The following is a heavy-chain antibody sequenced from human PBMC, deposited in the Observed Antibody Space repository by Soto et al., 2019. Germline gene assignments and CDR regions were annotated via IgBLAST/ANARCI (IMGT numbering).Heavy chain of an antibody. CDR1: GYTFTSYY. V-gene: IGHV1-46*01. CDR2: INPSGGST. Sequence: ASVKVSCKASGYTFTSYYMHWVRQAPGQGLEWMGIINPSGGSTSYAQKFQGRVTMTRGTSTSTVYMELSSLRSEDTAVYYCARVIVVVPAAMSKGNPYGMDVWGQGTTVTVSS. D-gene: IGHD2-2*01. J-gene: IGHJ6*02. CDR3: ARVIVVVPAAMSKGNPYGMDV.